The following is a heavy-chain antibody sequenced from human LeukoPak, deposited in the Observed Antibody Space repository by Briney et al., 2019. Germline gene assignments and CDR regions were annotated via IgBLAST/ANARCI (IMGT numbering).Heavy chain of an antibody. V-gene: IGHV4-61*01. D-gene: IGHD2-8*01. J-gene: IGHJ5*02. CDR2: IYYSGRT. Sequence: ASETLSLTCTVSGGSVSSGSYYWSWIRQPPGKGLEWIGYIYYSGRTNYNPSLKSRVPISVYTSKNQFSLKLSSVTAADTAVYYCASLMGISWFDPWGQGTLVTVSS. CDR3: ASLMGISWFDP. CDR1: GGSVSSGSYY.